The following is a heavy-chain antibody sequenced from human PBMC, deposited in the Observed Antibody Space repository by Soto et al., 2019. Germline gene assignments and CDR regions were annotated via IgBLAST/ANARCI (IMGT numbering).Heavy chain of an antibody. CDR2: IWYDGSNK. CDR3: ARAYDLLNYYYGMDV. V-gene: IGHV3-33*01. CDR1: GFTFSSYG. J-gene: IGHJ6*02. Sequence: GGSLRLSCAASGFTFSSYGMHWVRQAPGKGLEWVAVIWYDGSNKYYADSVKGRFTISRDNSKNTLYLQMNSLRAEDTAVYYCARAYDLLNYYYGMDVWGQGTTVTVSS. D-gene: IGHD5-12*01.